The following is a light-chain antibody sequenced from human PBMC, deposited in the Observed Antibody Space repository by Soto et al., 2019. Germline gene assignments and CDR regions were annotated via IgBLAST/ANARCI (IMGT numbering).Light chain of an antibody. CDR2: GAS. Sequence: EIVLTQSPCTLSLSPWERATLSCRASQSVSSSYLAWYQQKPGQAPRLLIYGASSRATGIPDRFSGSGSGTDFTLTISRLEPEDFAVYYCQQYLGAFGQGTKV. CDR3: QQYLGA. V-gene: IGKV3-20*01. J-gene: IGKJ1*01. CDR1: QSVSSSY.